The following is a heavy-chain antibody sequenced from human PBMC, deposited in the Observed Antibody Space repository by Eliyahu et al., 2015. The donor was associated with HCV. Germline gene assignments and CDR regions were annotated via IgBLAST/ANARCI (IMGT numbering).Heavy chain of an antibody. D-gene: IGHD3-10*01. V-gene: IGHV3-15*07. CDR3: TTGAPYYGSGSYTYYYYYGMDV. Sequence: SNAWMNWVRQAPGKGLEWVGRIKSKTDGGTTDYAAPVKGRFTISRDDSKNTLYLQMNSLKTEDTAVYYCTTGAPYYGSGSYTYYYYYGMDVWGQGTTVTVSS. J-gene: IGHJ6*02. CDR2: IKSKTDGGTT. CDR1: SNAW.